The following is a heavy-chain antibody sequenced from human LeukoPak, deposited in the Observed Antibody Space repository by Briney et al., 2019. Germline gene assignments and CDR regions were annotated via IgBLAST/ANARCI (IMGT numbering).Heavy chain of an antibody. CDR1: GGSFSGYY. CDR3: ATTAGTYNWFDP. J-gene: IGHJ5*02. V-gene: IGHV4-34*01. CDR2: INHSGST. D-gene: IGHD1-1*01. Sequence: SETLSLTCAVYGGSFSGYYWSWIRQPPGKGLEWIGEINHSGSTNYNPSPKSRVTISVDTSKNQFSLKLSSVTAADTAVYYCATTAGTYNWFDPWGQGTLVTVSS.